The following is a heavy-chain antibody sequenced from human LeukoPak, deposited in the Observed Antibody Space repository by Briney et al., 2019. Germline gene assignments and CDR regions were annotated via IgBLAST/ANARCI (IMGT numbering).Heavy chain of an antibody. D-gene: IGHD2-15*01. V-gene: IGHV1-24*01. Sequence: GASVKVSCKVSGYTLTELSMHWVRQAPGKGLEWMGGLDPEDGGTIYAQRFQGRVTMTEDTSTDTAYMELSSLRSEDTAVYYCATDPMRYCSGGSCYSVDYWGQGTLVTVSS. CDR1: GYTLTELS. CDR3: ATDPMRYCSGGSCYSVDY. CDR2: LDPEDGGT. J-gene: IGHJ4*02.